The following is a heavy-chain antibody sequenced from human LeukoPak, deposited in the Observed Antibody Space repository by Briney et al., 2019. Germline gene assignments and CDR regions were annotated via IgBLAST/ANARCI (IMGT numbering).Heavy chain of an antibody. Sequence: PSETLSLTCTVSGGSISSSSYYWGWIRQPPGKGLEWIGSIYYSGSTYYNPSLKSRVTISVDTSKNQFSLKLSSVTAADTAVYYCARHGPVCSSTSCRRYYYYYMDVWGKGTTVTVSS. J-gene: IGHJ6*03. V-gene: IGHV4-39*01. D-gene: IGHD2-2*01. CDR2: IYYSGST. CDR1: GGSISSSSYY. CDR3: ARHGPVCSSTSCRRYYYYYMDV.